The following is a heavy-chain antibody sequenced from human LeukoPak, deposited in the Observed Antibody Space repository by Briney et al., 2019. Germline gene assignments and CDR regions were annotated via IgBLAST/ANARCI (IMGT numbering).Heavy chain of an antibody. D-gene: IGHD3-22*01. CDR2: ISGSGGST. CDR1: GFTFSSYA. V-gene: IGHV3-23*01. Sequence: GRSLRLSCAASGFTFSSYAMSWVRQAPGKGLEWVSAISGSGGSTYYADSVKGRFTTSRDNSKNTLYLQMNSLRAEDTAVYYCAKDYYDSSGYYSPFDYWGQGTLVTVSS. J-gene: IGHJ4*02. CDR3: AKDYYDSSGYYSPFDY.